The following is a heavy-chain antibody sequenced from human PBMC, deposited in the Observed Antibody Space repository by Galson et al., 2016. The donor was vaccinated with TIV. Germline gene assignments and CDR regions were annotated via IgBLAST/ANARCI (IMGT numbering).Heavy chain of an antibody. CDR3: AKTQVDIVVAPAATPGYYFDY. Sequence: SLRLSCAASGFTFNTNTMSWIRQAPGKGLEWVSTSSGSGDTIYYADSVKGRFTISRDNSKVTLYLQMSSLRVDDTAIYYCAKTQVDIVVAPAATPGYYFDYWGQGALVTVSS. V-gene: IGHV3-23*01. J-gene: IGHJ4*02. CDR1: GFTFNTNT. CDR2: SSGSGDTI. D-gene: IGHD2-2*02.